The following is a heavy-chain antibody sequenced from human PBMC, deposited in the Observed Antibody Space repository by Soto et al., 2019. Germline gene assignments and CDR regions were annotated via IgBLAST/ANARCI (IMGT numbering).Heavy chain of an antibody. V-gene: IGHV4-34*01. J-gene: IGHJ5*02. CDR2: INHSGST. D-gene: IGHD6-13*01. CDR3: ARGRRGSSWRWFDP. CDR1: GGSFSGYY. Sequence: SETLSLTCAVYGGSFSGYYWSWVRQPPGKGLEWIGEINHSGSTNYNPSLKSRVTISVDTSKNQFSLKLSSVTAADTAVYYCARGRRGSSWRWFDPWGQGTLVTVSS.